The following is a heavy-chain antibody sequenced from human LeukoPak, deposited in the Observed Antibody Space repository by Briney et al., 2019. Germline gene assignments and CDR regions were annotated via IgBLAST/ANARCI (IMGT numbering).Heavy chain of an antibody. D-gene: IGHD6-13*01. CDR3: ARDTYSSSWYQPGDAFDI. J-gene: IGHJ3*02. V-gene: IGHV3-23*01. Sequence: PGGSLRLSCAASGFTFSSYGMSWVRQAPGKGLEWGSTISGSGGSTYYADSVKGRFTISRDNAKKSLYLQMNSLRAEDRAVYYCARDTYSSSWYQPGDAFDIWGQGTMVTVSS. CDR2: ISGSGGST. CDR1: GFTFSSYG.